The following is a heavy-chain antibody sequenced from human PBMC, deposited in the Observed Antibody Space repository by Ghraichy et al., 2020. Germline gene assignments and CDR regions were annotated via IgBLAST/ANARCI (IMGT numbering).Heavy chain of an antibody. CDR1: GGSIASSSYF. CDR3: VRFSPDNGGDSGPPDGRDAFDI. D-gene: IGHD4-23*01. J-gene: IGHJ3*02. Sequence: SETLSLTCTVSGGSIASSSYFWGWIRQPPGKGLEWIGSIYYSGTTYYNPSLESRVTISIDTSKNQFYLKVTSVTAADTAMYYCVRFSPDNGGDSGPPDGRDAFDIWGQGTMVTVSS. CDR2: IYYSGTT. V-gene: IGHV4-39*07.